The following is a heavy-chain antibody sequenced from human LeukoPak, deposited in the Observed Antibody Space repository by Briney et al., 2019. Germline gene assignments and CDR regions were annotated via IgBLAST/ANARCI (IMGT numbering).Heavy chain of an antibody. D-gene: IGHD2-15*01. J-gene: IGHJ4*02. CDR1: GFTFSSYA. V-gene: IGHV3-23*01. CDR2: ISGSGGST. Sequence: GGPLRLSCAASGFTFSSYAMSGVPQVPGKGLKGVSAISGSGGSTYYADSVKGRFTISRDNSKNTLYLQMNCLRAEDTAVYYCAKDLHRNIVVVVAATPFDYWGQGTLVTVSS. CDR3: AKDLHRNIVVVVAATPFDY.